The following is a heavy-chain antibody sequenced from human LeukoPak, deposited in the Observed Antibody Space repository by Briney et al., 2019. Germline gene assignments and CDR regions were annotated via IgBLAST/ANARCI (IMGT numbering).Heavy chain of an antibody. V-gene: IGHV1-46*01. CDR3: ATGVGATDLYY. Sequence: GASVKVSCKASGYTFPSYFMHWVRQAPGQGLEWMGIINPTGGSTIYAQKFQGRVTMTEDTSTDTAYMELSSLRSEDTAVYYCATGVGATDLYYWGQGTLVTVSS. CDR2: INPTGGST. D-gene: IGHD1-26*01. J-gene: IGHJ4*02. CDR1: GYTFPSYF.